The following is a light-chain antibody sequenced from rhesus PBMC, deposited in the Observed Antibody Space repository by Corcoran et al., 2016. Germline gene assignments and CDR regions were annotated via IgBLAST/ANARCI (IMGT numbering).Light chain of an antibody. CDR1: QGIDSS. Sequence: DIQMTQSPSSLSASVGDTVTITCRASQGIDSSLSWYQQEPGKAPKPLLYSASSLEKGVPSRFSGNGSGTDNNFTISSLQPEDIGTYYCQQYNNSPYSFGQGTNVEIK. J-gene: IGKJ2*01. V-gene: IGKV1-66*01. CDR3: QQYNNSPYS. CDR2: SAS.